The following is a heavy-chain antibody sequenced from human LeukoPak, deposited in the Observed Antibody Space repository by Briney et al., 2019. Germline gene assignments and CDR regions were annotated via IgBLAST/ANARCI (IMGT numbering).Heavy chain of an antibody. V-gene: IGHV3-23*01. CDR3: AKVRIQLWVGTPFDY. CDR1: GFTFSSYA. CDR2: ISGSGGST. Sequence: GGSLRLSCAASGFTFSSYAMSWVRQAPGKGLEWVSAISGSGGSTYYADSVKGRFTISGDNSKNTLYLQMNSLRAEDTAVYYCAKVRIQLWVGTPFDYWGQGTLVTVSS. D-gene: IGHD5-18*01. J-gene: IGHJ4*02.